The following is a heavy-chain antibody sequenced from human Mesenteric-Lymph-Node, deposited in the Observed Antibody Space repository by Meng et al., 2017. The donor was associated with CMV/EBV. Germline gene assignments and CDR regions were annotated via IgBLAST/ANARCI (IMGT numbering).Heavy chain of an antibody. V-gene: IGHV4-34*01. CDR3: ARGQNIGYSYGSRFDY. Sequence: YGGSLSGYYWSWIRQPPGKGLEWIGEINHSGSTNYNPSLKSRVTISVDTSKNQFSLKLSSVTAADTAVYYCARGQNIGYSYGSRFDYWGQGTLVTVSS. CDR1: GGSLSGYY. D-gene: IGHD5-18*01. J-gene: IGHJ4*02. CDR2: INHSGST.